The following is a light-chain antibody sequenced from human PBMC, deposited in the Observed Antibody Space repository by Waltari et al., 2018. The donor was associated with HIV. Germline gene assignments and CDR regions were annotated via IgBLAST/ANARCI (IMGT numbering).Light chain of an antibody. CDR3: AAWDDSLSGHVV. V-gene: IGLV1-47*01. CDR2: RNN. CDR1: SSNIGSNY. Sequence: QSVLTQPPSASGTPGQRVTISCSGSSSNIGSNYVYWYQQLPGTAPKLLIYRNNQRPSGVPDLFSGSKSGTSASLAISGLRSEDEADYYCAAWDDSLSGHVVFGGGTKLPVL. J-gene: IGLJ2*01.